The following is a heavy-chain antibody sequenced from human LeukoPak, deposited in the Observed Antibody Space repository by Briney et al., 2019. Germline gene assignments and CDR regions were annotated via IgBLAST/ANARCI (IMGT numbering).Heavy chain of an antibody. V-gene: IGHV1-46*01. CDR3: ARVPMVRGVIGYYGMDV. CDR1: GYTFTSYY. Sequence: ASVKVSCKASGYTFTSYYMHWVRQAPGQGLEWMGIFNPSGGSTSYAQKFQGRVTMTRDTSTSTVYMELSSLRSEDTAVYYCARVPMVRGVIGYYGMDVWGKGTTVTVSS. CDR2: FNPSGGST. J-gene: IGHJ6*04. D-gene: IGHD3-10*01.